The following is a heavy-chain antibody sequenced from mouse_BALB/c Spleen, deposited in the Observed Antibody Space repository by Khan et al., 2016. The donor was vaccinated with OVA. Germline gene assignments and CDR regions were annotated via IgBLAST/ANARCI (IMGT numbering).Heavy chain of an antibody. CDR3: ARREWLRDYAMDY. J-gene: IGHJ4*01. V-gene: IGHV8-12*01. CDR2: IWWDDDK. Sequence: QVTLKESGPGILQPSQTLSLTCSFSGFSLSSSGMGVGWIRQPSGKGLEWLAHIWWDDDKRYNPALKSRLTVSKDTSTNQVFLKIASVDTADTATYYWARREWLRDYAMDYWGQGTSVTVSS. CDR1: GFSLSSSGMG. D-gene: IGHD2-2*01.